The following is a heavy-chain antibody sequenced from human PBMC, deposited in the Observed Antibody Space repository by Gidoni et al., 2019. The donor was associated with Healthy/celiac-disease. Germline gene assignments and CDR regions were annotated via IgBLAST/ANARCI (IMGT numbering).Heavy chain of an antibody. Sequence: QVQLQESGPGLVKPSGTLSLTCAVSGGSISSSNWWSWVRQPPGKGLEWIGEIYHSGSTNYNPSLKSRVTISVDKSKNQFSLKLSSVTAADTAVYYCARDAGNYNWNSLNAYYFDYWGQGTLVTVSS. CDR2: IYHSGST. CDR3: ARDAGNYNWNSLNAYYFDY. CDR1: GGSISSSNW. J-gene: IGHJ4*02. D-gene: IGHD1-7*01. V-gene: IGHV4-4*02.